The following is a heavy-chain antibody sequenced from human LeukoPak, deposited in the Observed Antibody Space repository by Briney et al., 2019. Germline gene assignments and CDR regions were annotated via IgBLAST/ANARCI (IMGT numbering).Heavy chain of an antibody. CDR2: ISGSSNYDT. CDR1: GLIFSDHY. Sequence: KAGGSLRLSCAASGLIFSDHYMGWIRQAPGKGLEWVSYISGSSNYDTNYADSVKGRFTISRDNAKNTLYLQMNSLRAEDTAVYYCAREYGGNRRASDIWGQGTMVTVSS. J-gene: IGHJ3*02. V-gene: IGHV3-11*06. CDR3: AREYGGNRRASDI. D-gene: IGHD4-23*01.